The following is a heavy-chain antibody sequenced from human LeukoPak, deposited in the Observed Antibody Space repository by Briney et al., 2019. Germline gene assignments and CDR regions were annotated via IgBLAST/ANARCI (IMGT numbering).Heavy chain of an antibody. J-gene: IGHJ4*02. Sequence: PSETLSLTCTVGGGSLSSHYWSWIRQPSGKGLELVGHIYYTGTTFYNPSLNSRVIISLDTSRNQFSLRLTSVTAADTAVYYCARFSSGCSTASCYLTNWGQGTLVTVSS. CDR3: ARFSSGCSTASCYLTN. CDR2: IYYTGTT. V-gene: IGHV4-59*11. D-gene: IGHD2-2*01. CDR1: GGSLSSHY.